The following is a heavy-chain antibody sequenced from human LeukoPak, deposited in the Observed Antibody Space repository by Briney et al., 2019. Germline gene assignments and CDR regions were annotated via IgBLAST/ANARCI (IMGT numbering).Heavy chain of an antibody. CDR2: IGGSSATT. D-gene: IGHD6-13*01. Sequence: GGSLRLSCAASGFTFSSYAMSWVRQAPGKGLEWVSVIGGSSATTYYADSGKGRFTISRDNSKNMLYLQMSSLRAEDTAVYYCAKARYNSGWYDDWGQGTLVTASS. V-gene: IGHV3-23*01. CDR3: AKARYNSGWYDD. J-gene: IGHJ4*02. CDR1: GFTFSSYA.